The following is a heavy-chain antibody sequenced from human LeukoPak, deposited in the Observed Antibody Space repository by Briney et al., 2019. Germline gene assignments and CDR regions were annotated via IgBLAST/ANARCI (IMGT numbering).Heavy chain of an antibody. V-gene: IGHV3-43*01. CDR1: GFTFDDYT. CDR3: AHLKTGTTSAFDI. Sequence: GSLRLSCAASGFTFDDYTMHWVRQAPGKGLEWVSLISWDGGSTYYADSVKGRFTISRDNSKNSLYLQMNSLRTEDTALYYCAHLKTGTTSAFDIWGQGTMVTVSS. J-gene: IGHJ3*02. CDR2: ISWDGGST. D-gene: IGHD1-1*01.